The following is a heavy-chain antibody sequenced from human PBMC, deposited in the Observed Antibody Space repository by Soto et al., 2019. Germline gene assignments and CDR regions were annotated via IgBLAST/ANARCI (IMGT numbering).Heavy chain of an antibody. CDR2: IYYSGST. J-gene: IGHJ5*02. D-gene: IGHD3-10*01. V-gene: IGHV4-59*01. Sequence: SETLSLTCTVSGGSISSYYWSWIRQPPGKGLEWIGYIYYSGSTNYNPSLKSRVTISVDTSKNQFSLKLSSVTAADTAVYYCARGNYYYGSGSYYNWFDPWGQGTLVTVSS. CDR1: GGSISSYY. CDR3: ARGNYYYGSGSYYNWFDP.